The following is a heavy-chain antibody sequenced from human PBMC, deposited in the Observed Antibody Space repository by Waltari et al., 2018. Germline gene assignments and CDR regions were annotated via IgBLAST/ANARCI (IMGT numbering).Heavy chain of an antibody. Sequence: EVQLVESGGGLVQPGGSLRLSCAVSGFLYNDYWMDWVRQAPGQGLVWVSRIKSGGTNIKYADSVRGRFTISRDSAKNTFYLQMNSLRAEDTAVYYCTRNPGYWGQGTLVTVAS. CDR2: IKSGGTNI. CDR1: GFLYNDYW. J-gene: IGHJ4*02. CDR3: TRNPGY. V-gene: IGHV3-74*03. D-gene: IGHD2-15*01.